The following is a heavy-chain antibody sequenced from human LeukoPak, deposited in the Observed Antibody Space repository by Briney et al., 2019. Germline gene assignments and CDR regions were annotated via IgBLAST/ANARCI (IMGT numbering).Heavy chain of an antibody. CDR2: ISYDGSNK. CDR1: GFTFSSYA. Sequence: PGGSLRLSCAASGFTFSSYAMHWVRQAPGKGLEWVAVISYDGSNKYYADSVKGRFTISRDNSKNTLYLQMNSLRAEDTAVYYCARGRYIAAAGTPYFDYWGQGTLVTVSS. V-gene: IGHV3-30-3*01. CDR3: ARGRYIAAAGTPYFDY. D-gene: IGHD6-13*01. J-gene: IGHJ4*02.